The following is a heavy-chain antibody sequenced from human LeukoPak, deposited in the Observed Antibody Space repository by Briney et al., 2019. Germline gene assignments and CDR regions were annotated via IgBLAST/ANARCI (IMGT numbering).Heavy chain of an antibody. D-gene: IGHD3-10*01. CDR1: GFTFSSYA. CDR2: ISGSGGST. CDR3: AKRDYGSGSYPFDY. Sequence: GGSLRLSCAASGFTFSSYAMSWVRQAPGKGLEWVSAISGSGGSTYYADSVKGRFTISRDSSKNTLYLQMNSLRAEDTAVYYCAKRDYGSGSYPFDYWGQGTLVTVSS. J-gene: IGHJ4*02. V-gene: IGHV3-23*01.